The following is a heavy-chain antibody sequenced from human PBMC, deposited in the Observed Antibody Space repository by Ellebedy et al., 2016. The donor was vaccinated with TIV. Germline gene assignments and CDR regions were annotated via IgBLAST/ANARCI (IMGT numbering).Heavy chain of an antibody. V-gene: IGHV1-18*01. D-gene: IGHD3-10*01. Sequence: ASVKVSXXASGYTFTNYGISWVRQAPGQGLEWMGWISAYNGNTNYAQKVQGRVTMTRNTSISTAYMELSNLRSEDTAVYYCARGWPYFFGSGIKDWGQGTLVTVSS. J-gene: IGHJ4*02. CDR1: GYTFTNYG. CDR2: ISAYNGNT. CDR3: ARGWPYFFGSGIKD.